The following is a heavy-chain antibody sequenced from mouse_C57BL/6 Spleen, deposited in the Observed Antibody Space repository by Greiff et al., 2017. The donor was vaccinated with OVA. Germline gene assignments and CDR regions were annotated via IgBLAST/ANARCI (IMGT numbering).Heavy chain of an antibody. Sequence: EVQRVESGGGLVQPGGSLSLSCAASGFTFTDYYMSWVRQPPGQALEWLGFIRNKANGYTTEYSASVKGRFTISRDDSQSILYLQMNALSAEDSATYYCALQIDSSGYGFAYWGQGTLVTVSA. V-gene: IGHV7-3*01. CDR1: GFTFTDYY. CDR2: IRNKANGYTT. D-gene: IGHD3-2*02. J-gene: IGHJ3*01. CDR3: ALQIDSSGYGFAY.